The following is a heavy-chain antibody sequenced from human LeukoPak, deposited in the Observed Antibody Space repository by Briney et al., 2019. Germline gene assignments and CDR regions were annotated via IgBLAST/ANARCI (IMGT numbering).Heavy chain of an antibody. J-gene: IGHJ3*02. CDR3: ATYGSGSYYTDAFDI. V-gene: IGHV3-21*01. CDR1: GFTFSSYS. Sequence: PGGSLRLSCAASGFTFSSYSMNWVRQAPGNGLEWVSSISGSSYIYYADSVKGRFTISRDNAKNSLYLQMNSLRAEDTAVYYCATYGSGSYYTDAFDIWGQGTMVTVSS. D-gene: IGHD3-10*01. CDR2: ISGSSYI.